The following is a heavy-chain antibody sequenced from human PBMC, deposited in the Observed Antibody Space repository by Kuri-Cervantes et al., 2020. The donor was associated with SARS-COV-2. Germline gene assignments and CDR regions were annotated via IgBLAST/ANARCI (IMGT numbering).Heavy chain of an antibody. CDR3: ANSLLLSLDY. Sequence: GESLKISCAASGFTFSSYGMHWVRQAPGKGLEWVAFIRYDGSNKYYADSVKGRFTISRDNSKNTLYLQMNSLRVEDTAVYYCANSLLLSLDYWGQGTLVTVS. CDR2: IRYDGSNK. CDR1: GFTFSSYG. D-gene: IGHD1-26*01. J-gene: IGHJ4*02. V-gene: IGHV3-30*02.